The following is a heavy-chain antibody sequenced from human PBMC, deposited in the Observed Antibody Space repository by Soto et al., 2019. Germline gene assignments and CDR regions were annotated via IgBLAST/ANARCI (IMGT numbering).Heavy chain of an antibody. D-gene: IGHD3-9*01. J-gene: IGHJ6*03. Sequence: EVQLVGSGGGLVQPGGSLRLSCTASGFTFSSYSMNWVRQAPGKGLEWVSHISSSSNNTYYADSVKGRFTISRDNAKNSLFLQMNGLRAEDTAVYYCARGTQCHILTGYYQLYFYYFMDVWGKGTTVTVSS. CDR3: ARGTQCHILTGYYQLYFYYFMDV. CDR1: GFTFSSYS. CDR2: ISSSSNNT. V-gene: IGHV3-48*01.